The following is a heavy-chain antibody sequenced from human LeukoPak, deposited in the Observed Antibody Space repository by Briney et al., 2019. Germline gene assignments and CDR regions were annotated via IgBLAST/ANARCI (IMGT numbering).Heavy chain of an antibody. CDR2: IRYDGSNK. Sequence: GGSLRLSCAASGFTFCNYGMHWVRQAPGKGREGLAFIRYDGSNKYYADSVKGRFSISRDNSKNTLYLQMNSLRAEDTAVYYCAKVTVKSRAFDIWGQGTMVTVSS. J-gene: IGHJ3*02. V-gene: IGHV3-30*02. CDR1: GFTFCNYG. CDR3: AKVTVKSRAFDI.